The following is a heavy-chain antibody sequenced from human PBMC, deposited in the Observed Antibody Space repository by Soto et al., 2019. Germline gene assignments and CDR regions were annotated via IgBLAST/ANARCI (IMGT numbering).Heavy chain of an antibody. D-gene: IGHD1-26*01. V-gene: IGHV3-23*01. CDR3: EREVGAPSGWLDP. CDR1: GFTFTNYA. J-gene: IGHJ5*02. CDR2: ISASGGLK. Sequence: EVQLSESGGDLRQPGGSLRLSCAAYGFTFTNYAMTWVRQTPGKGLEWVSGISASGGLKYYADSVRGRFTVSRDNSKNIMYLQMDNLRDEETDLYYCEREVGAPSGWLDPWGQGTQVNVSS.